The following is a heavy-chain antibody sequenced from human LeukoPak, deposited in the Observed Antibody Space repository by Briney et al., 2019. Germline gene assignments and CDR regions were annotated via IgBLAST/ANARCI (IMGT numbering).Heavy chain of an antibody. CDR3: VNLGYSD. Sequence: QPGGSLRLSCEASGFSFSAAWMTWVRQAPGKGLEGVATIKNDGSDKYYVDSVKGRFTLSRDNAKNLVYLQMNSLRVEDTAVYYCVNLGYSDGGQGTLVTVSS. V-gene: IGHV3-7*01. CDR2: IKNDGSDK. J-gene: IGHJ4*02. CDR1: GFSFSAAW. D-gene: IGHD5-12*01.